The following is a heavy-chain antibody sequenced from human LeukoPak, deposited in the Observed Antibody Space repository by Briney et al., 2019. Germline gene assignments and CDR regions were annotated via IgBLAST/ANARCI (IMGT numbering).Heavy chain of an antibody. D-gene: IGHD1-26*01. Sequence: GASVKVSCKASGYTFTSYYMHWVRQAPGQGLEWMGIINPSGGSTSYAQKFQGRVTMTRDTSTSTVYMELSSLRSEDTAVYYCARDGQSGSYYGYYYYYYYMDVWGKGTTVTVSS. CDR1: GYTFTSYY. J-gene: IGHJ6*03. CDR2: INPSGGST. CDR3: ARDGQSGSYYGYYYYYYYMDV. V-gene: IGHV1-46*01.